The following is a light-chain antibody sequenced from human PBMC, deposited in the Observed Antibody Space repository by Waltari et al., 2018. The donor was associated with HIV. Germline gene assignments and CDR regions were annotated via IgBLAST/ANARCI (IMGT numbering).Light chain of an antibody. CDR1: SSNIANNY. CDR2: DNN. Sequence: QSVLTQPPAVSAAPGQTVTISCSGSSSNIANNYVSWYPQLPGTAPKLLIYDNNRRSSGIPDRFSGSKSGTSATLAIAGLQTGDEADYYCGTWDTSLSAGVFGGGTKVTVL. J-gene: IGLJ2*01. CDR3: GTWDTSLSAGV. V-gene: IGLV1-51*01.